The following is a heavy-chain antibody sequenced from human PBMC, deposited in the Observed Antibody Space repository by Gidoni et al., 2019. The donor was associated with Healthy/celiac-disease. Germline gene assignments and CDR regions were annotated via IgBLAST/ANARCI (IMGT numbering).Heavy chain of an antibody. V-gene: IGHV1-46*03. Sequence: QVQLVQSGAEVKKPGASVKVSCKASGYTFTSYYMHWVRQAPGQGLEWMGIINPSGGSTSYAQKFQGRVTMTRDTSTSTVYMELSSLRSEDTAVYYCARGGYDILTGYYTYGMDVWGQGTTVTVSS. J-gene: IGHJ6*02. D-gene: IGHD3-9*01. CDR2: INPSGGST. CDR1: GYTFTSYY. CDR3: ARGGYDILTGYYTYGMDV.